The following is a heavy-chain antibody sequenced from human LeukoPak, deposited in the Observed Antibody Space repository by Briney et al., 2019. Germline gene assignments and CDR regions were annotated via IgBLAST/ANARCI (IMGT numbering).Heavy chain of an antibody. CDR2: IYYSGST. D-gene: IGHD5-18*01. J-gene: IGHJ6*02. CDR1: GGSISSYY. Sequence: SETLSLTCTVSGGSISSYYWSWIRQPPGKGLEWFGYIYYSGSTNYNPSLKSRVTISVDTSKNQFSLKLSSVTAADTAVYYCARDSIQLLYYYGMDVWGQGTTVTVSS. CDR3: ARDSIQLLYYYGMDV. V-gene: IGHV4-59*12.